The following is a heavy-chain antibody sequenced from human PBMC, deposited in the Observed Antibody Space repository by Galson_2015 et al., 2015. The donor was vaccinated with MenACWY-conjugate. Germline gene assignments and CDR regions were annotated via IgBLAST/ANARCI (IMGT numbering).Heavy chain of an antibody. D-gene: IGHD1-26*01. J-gene: IGHJ3*02. V-gene: IGHV1-24*01. CDR3: ATDSENGRGDAFDI. Sequence: SVKVSCKVSGYTLTELSMHWVRQAPGKGLEWMGGFDPEDGETIYAQKFQGRVTMTEDTSTDTAYMELSSLRSEDTAVYYCATDSENGRGDAFDIWGQGTMVTVSS. CDR2: FDPEDGET. CDR1: GYTLTELS.